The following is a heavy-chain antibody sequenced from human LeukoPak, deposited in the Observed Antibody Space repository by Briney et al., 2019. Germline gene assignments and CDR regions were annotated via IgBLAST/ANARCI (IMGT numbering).Heavy chain of an antibody. J-gene: IGHJ4*02. CDR2: ISYDGSNK. Sequence: GRSLRLSCAASGFTFSGYAIHWVRQAPGKGLELVAVISYDGSNKYYADSVKGRFTISRDNSKNTLYLQMNSLRAEDTAVYYCARGISGSGYYHFDYWGQGTLVTVSS. D-gene: IGHD3-3*01. V-gene: IGHV3-30*04. CDR3: ARGISGSGYYHFDY. CDR1: GFTFSGYA.